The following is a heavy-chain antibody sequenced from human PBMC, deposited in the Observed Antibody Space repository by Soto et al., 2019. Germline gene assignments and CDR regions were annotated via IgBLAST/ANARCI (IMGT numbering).Heavy chain of an antibody. J-gene: IGHJ4*02. Sequence: SETLSLTCTVSGGSISSHYWSWIRQPPGKGLEWIGYIYYSGSTNYNPSLKSRVTISVDTSKNQFSLNLSSVTAADTAVYYCAIDPRLRPLDYWGQGTLVTVSS. CDR3: AIDPRLRPLDY. CDR2: IYYSGST. V-gene: IGHV4-59*11. D-gene: IGHD6-25*01. CDR1: GGSISSHY.